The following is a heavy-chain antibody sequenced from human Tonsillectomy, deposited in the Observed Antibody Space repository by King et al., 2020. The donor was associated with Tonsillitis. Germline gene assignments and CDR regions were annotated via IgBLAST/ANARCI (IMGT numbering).Heavy chain of an antibody. J-gene: IGHJ6*03. Sequence: QLQESGPGLVKPSETLSLTCTVSDGSISSYYWSWIRQPPGKGLEWIGYIYYSGSTNYNPSLKSRVTMSVDTSKNQFSLKLSSVTAADTAVYYCAKTSTYYDILTGYSPYYYMDVWGKGTTVTVSS. CDR1: DGSISSYY. V-gene: IGHV4-59*01. D-gene: IGHD3-9*01. CDR2: IYYSGST. CDR3: AKTSTYYDILTGYSPYYYMDV.